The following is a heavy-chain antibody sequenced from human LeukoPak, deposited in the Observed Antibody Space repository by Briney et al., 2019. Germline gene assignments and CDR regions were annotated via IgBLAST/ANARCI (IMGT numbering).Heavy chain of an antibody. CDR2: IRYDGSNK. J-gene: IGHJ6*03. CDR1: GFTFSSYG. V-gene: IGHV3-30*02. Sequence: GGSLRLSCAASGFTFSSYGMHWVRQAPGKGLEWVAFIRYDGSNKYYADSVKGRFTISRDNSKNTLYLQMNSLRAEDTAVYYCAQSTPVYYYYYYMDVWGKGTTVTISS. D-gene: IGHD2-2*01. CDR3: AQSTPVYYYYYYMDV.